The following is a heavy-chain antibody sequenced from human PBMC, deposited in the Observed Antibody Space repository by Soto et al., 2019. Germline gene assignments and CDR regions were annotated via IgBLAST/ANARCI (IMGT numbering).Heavy chain of an antibody. CDR2: IKSKTDGGTT. D-gene: IGHD1-26*01. Sequence: PGGSLRLSCAASGFTFSNAWMSWVRQAPGKGLEWVGRIKSKTDGGTTDYAAPVKGRFTISRDDSKNTLYLQMNSLKTEDTAVYYCTTVVGAITTYYYYGMDVWGQGTTVTVSS. V-gene: IGHV3-15*01. CDR3: TTVVGAITTYYYYGMDV. J-gene: IGHJ6*02. CDR1: GFTFSNAW.